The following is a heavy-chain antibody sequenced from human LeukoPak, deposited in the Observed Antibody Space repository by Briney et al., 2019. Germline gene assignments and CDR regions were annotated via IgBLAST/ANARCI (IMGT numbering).Heavy chain of an antibody. CDR3: ARGEKTYYYDSSAPSGLIDYYYMDV. D-gene: IGHD3-22*01. Sequence: PSETLSLTCSVSGGSIDRSSYYWGWLRQAPGKGLERFVYIYYSGSTNYTPSLKSRVTISVDTSKNQFSLKLSSVTAADTAVYYCARGEKTYYYDSSAPSGLIDYYYMDVWGKGTTVTLSS. CDR1: GGSIDRSSYY. V-gene: IGHV4-61*05. CDR2: IYYSGST. J-gene: IGHJ6*03.